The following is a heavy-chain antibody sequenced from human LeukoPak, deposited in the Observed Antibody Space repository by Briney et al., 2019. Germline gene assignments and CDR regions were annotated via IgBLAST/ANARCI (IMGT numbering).Heavy chain of an antibody. J-gene: IGHJ4*02. Sequence: GGSLRLSCAASGFTVSHYWMNWVRQAPGKGLVWISRISGDGRTISYADSVKGRFTISRDNAKNTLYLQMNSLRAEDTAVYYCARGPYYYDSSCFGYWGQGTLVTVSS. V-gene: IGHV3-74*01. D-gene: IGHD3-22*01. CDR2: ISGDGRTI. CDR1: GFTVSHYW. CDR3: ARGPYYYDSSCFGY.